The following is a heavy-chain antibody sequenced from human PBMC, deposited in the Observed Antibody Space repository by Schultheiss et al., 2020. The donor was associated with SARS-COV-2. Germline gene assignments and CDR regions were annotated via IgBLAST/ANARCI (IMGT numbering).Heavy chain of an antibody. D-gene: IGHD2-21*02. J-gene: IGHJ4*02. CDR1: GGSVTSGSDY. Sequence: SQTLSLTCTVSGGSVTSGSDYWSWIRQPPGKGLEWIGSMYYTDNTYYNPPLKSRVTISADTSKNQFSLKLRSVTATDTAVYYCARAPVVVTHIFDYWGQGTLVTVSS. CDR2: MYYTDNT. CDR3: ARAPVVVTHIFDY. V-gene: IGHV4-61*01.